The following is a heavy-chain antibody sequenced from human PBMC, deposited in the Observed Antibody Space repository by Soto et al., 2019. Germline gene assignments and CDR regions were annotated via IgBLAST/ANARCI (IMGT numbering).Heavy chain of an antibody. D-gene: IGHD5-18*01. CDR3: ARDGLSGYSYGFRPLDY. V-gene: IGHV1-69*13. CDR1: GGTFSSYA. CDR2: IIPIFGTA. J-gene: IGHJ4*02. Sequence: SVKVSCKASGGTFSSYAISWVRQAPGQGLEWVGGIIPIFGTANYAQKFQGRVTITADESTSTAYMELSSLRSEDTAVYYCARDGLSGYSYGFRPLDYWGQGTLVTVSS.